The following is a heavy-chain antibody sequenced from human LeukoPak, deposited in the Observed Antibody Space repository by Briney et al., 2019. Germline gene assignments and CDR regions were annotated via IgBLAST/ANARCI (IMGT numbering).Heavy chain of an antibody. CDR2: IYYSGST. V-gene: IGHV4-59*01. D-gene: IGHD2-15*01. J-gene: IGHJ6*03. CDR3: ARDGYCSGGSCYYYYMDV. Sequence: SETLSLTCTVSGGSISSYYWSWIRQPPGKGLELIGYIYYSGSTNYTPSLKSRVTISVDTSKNQFSLKLSSVTAADTAVYYCARDGYCSGGSCYYYYMDVWGKGTTVTVSS. CDR1: GGSISSYY.